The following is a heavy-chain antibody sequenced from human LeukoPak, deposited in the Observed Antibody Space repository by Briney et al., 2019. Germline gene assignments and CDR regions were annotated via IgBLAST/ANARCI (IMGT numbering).Heavy chain of an antibody. D-gene: IGHD3-3*02. V-gene: IGHV4-38-2*01. CDR2: IYHSGST. CDR1: GYSISSGYY. J-gene: IGHJ5*02. Sequence: SETLSLTCAVSGYSISSGYYWGWIRQPPGKGLEWIGSIYHSGSTYYNPSLKSRVTISVDTSKNQFSLKLSSVTAADTAVYYCARHFPTGWFDPWGQGTLVTVSS. CDR3: ARHFPTGWFDP.